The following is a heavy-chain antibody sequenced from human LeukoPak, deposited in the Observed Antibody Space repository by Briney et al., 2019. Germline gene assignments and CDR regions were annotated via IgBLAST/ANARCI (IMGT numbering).Heavy chain of an antibody. J-gene: IGHJ3*02. CDR1: GVSINSYY. V-gene: IGHV4-4*07. D-gene: IGHD3-10*01. Sequence: PSETLSLTCSVSGVSINSYYWNWIRRPPGKGLEWIGRIYHGGSTNYNPSFKSRVTMSIDTSKNQFSLNLNSVTAADTAVFYCARDLGGDWGKPFDMWGQGTMVAVSS. CDR3: ARDLGGDWGKPFDM. CDR2: IYHGGST.